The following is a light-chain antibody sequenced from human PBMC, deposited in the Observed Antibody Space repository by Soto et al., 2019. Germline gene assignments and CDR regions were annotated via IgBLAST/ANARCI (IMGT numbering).Light chain of an antibody. V-gene: IGKV3-20*01. J-gene: IGKJ5*01. CDR3: QQYGTPRSVT. Sequence: EIVLTQSPSTLSLSPGEEATLSCRASQSVDSNYLAWYQQKPGQTPRLIIYGASGRADGIPHRFSGSGFGTDFTLTISKVEPEDFAVYYCQQYGTPRSVTFGQGTRWRL. CDR1: QSVDSNY. CDR2: GAS.